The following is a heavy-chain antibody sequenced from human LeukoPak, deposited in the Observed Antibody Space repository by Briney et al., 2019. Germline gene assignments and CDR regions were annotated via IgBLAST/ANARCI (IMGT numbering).Heavy chain of an antibody. CDR3: ARDLDSGWYGS. CDR1: GFTFSSYA. CDR2: ISYDGSNK. J-gene: IGHJ3*01. D-gene: IGHD6-19*01. V-gene: IGHV3-30-3*01. Sequence: GGSLRLSCAASGFTFSSYAMHWVRQAPGKGLEWVAVISYDGSNKYYADSVKGRFTISRDNSKNTLYLQMNSLRAEDTAVYYCARDLDSGWYGSWGQGTMVTVSS.